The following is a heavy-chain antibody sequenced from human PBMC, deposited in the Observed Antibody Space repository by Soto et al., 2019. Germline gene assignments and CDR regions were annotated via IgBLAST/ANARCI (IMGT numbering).Heavy chain of an antibody. V-gene: IGHV3-9*01. J-gene: IGHJ6*02. Sequence: LRLSCAASGFTFDDYAMHWVRQAPGKGLEWVSGISWNSGSIGYADSVKGRFTISRDNAKNSLYLQMNSLRAEDTALYYCAKDKNCDSPPVLDVWGQGTTVTVSS. CDR2: ISWNSGSI. CDR3: AKDKNCDSPPVLDV. D-gene: IGHD3-22*01. CDR1: GFTFDDYA.